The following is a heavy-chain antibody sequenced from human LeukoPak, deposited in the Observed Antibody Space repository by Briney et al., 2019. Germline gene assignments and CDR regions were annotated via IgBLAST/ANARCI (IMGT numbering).Heavy chain of an antibody. J-gene: IGHJ4*02. CDR1: GFTFSSCS. V-gene: IGHV3-48*01. D-gene: IGHD3-3*01. Sequence: GGSLRLSCAASGFTFSSCSMNWVRQAPGKGLVWVSYITGSSSTIYYADSVKGRFTISRDNAKNSLYLQMNSLRAEDTAVYYCARRGDYDFWSGYNYQDYWGQGTLVTVFS. CDR3: ARRGDYDFWSGYNYQDY. CDR2: ITGSSSTI.